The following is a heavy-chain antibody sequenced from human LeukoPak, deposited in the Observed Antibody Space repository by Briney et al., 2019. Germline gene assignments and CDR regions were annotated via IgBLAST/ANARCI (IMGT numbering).Heavy chain of an antibody. V-gene: IGHV4-34*01. CDR1: GGSFSGYY. Sequence: SETLSLTCAVYGGSFSGYYWSWLRQPPGKGLEWIGEINHSGSTNYNPSLKSRVTISVDTSKNQFSLKLSSVTAADTAVYCCARADTPYYYDSSGYGKGAFDIWGQGTMVTVSS. J-gene: IGHJ3*02. D-gene: IGHD3-22*01. CDR2: INHSGST. CDR3: ARADTPYYYDSSGYGKGAFDI.